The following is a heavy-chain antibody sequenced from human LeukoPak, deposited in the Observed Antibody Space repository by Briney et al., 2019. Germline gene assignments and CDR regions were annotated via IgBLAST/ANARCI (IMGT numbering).Heavy chain of an antibody. CDR1: GYTFTSYD. D-gene: IGHD5-24*01. CDR2: MNPNSGNT. J-gene: IGHJ3*02. Sequence: ASVKVSCKASGYTFTSYDINWVRQATGQGLEWMGWMNPNSGNTGYAQKFQGRVTITRNTSVSTAYKELSSLRSEDTAVYYCARAEKTGAFDIWGQGTMVTVSS. CDR3: ARAEKTGAFDI. V-gene: IGHV1-8*03.